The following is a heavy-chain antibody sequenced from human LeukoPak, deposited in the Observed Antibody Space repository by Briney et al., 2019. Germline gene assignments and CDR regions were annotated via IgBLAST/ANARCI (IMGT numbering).Heavy chain of an antibody. Sequence: GRSLRLSCAASGFALSNYGMHWVRQAPGKGLEWVAHISYHGHNTYYVDSVKGRFTISRDSSKNTLYLQLDSLRAEDTAVYYCAKDQGRRQQSSGFDYWGQGTLVTVSS. CDR1: GFALSNYG. CDR2: ISYHGHNT. D-gene: IGHD3-10*01. J-gene: IGHJ4*02. CDR3: AKDQGRRQQSSGFDY. V-gene: IGHV3-30*18.